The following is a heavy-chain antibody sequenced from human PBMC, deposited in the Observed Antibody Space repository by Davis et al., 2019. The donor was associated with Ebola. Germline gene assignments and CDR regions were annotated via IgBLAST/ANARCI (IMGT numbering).Heavy chain of an antibody. CDR3: ATGGGSGGKWLFDH. J-gene: IGHJ4*02. V-gene: IGHV3-23*01. CDR1: PDKA. D-gene: IGHD3-22*01. CDR2: ISGSGGST. Sequence: PGGSLRLSCPGSPDKAVTWVRQAPGKGLEWLSAISGSGGSTYYADSVRGRFTISRDNSKNTIFLQMNSLRAEDTAIYFCATGGGSGGKWLFDHWGQGTRVTVSS.